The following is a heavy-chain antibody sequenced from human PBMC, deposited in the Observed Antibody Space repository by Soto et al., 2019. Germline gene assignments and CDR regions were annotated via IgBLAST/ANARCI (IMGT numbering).Heavy chain of an antibody. J-gene: IGHJ3*02. Sequence: SETLSLTCTVSGGSISSYYWSWIRQPPGKGLEWIGYIYYSGSTNYNPSLKSLVTISVDTSKNQFSLKLSSVTAADTAVYYCARVLKREKLRFLEWLLIDAFDIWGQGTMVTVSS. CDR1: GGSISSYY. CDR2: IYYSGST. V-gene: IGHV4-59*01. D-gene: IGHD3-3*01. CDR3: ARVLKREKLRFLEWLLIDAFDI.